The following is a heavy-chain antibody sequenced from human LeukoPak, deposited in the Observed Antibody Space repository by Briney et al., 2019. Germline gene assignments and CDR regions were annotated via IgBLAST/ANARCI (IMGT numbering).Heavy chain of an antibody. CDR1: GHPIINSYY. J-gene: IGHJ5*02. CDR3: ARDMGFLDWSNVPNWFDP. CDR2: IYHTGAT. D-gene: IGHD3-3*01. Sequence: PSETLSLTCTVSGHPIINSYYWGWIRQPPGKGLEWIGSIYHTGATYYNPSLKSRVTISVDTSKNQFSLKLNSVTAADTAVYYCARDMGFLDWSNVPNWFDPWGRGTLVTVSS. V-gene: IGHV4-38-2*02.